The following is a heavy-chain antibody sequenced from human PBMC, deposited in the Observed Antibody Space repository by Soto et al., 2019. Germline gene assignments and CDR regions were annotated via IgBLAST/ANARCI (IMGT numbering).Heavy chain of an antibody. CDR1: GASISSYY. CDR2: LYNSGTT. V-gene: IGHV4-4*07. D-gene: IGHD5-18*01. J-gene: IGHJ6*02. Sequence: NPSETLSLTCTVSGASISSYYWTWIRQPAGKGLEWIGRLYNSGTTDYNPSLKSRVTMSLDTSKNLFSLKLRSVTAADTAVYYCARDRLQLWSTTSYGMDVWGQGTTVTAP. CDR3: ARDRLQLWSTTSYGMDV.